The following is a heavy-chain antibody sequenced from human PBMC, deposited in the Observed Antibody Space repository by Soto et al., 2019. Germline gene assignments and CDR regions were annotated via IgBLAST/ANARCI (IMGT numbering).Heavy chain of an antibody. V-gene: IGHV3-21*01. CDR1: GFSFNTYS. D-gene: IGHD2-15*01. Sequence: PGGSLRLSCVASGFSFNTYSMNWVRQAPGKGLEWASSISRTSTYIYYADSVRGRFTISRDNAENSLYLQMNSLRAEDTAVYYCARYCSGGSCYSYYYYGMDVWGQGTTVTVSS. CDR2: ISRTSTYI. J-gene: IGHJ6*02. CDR3: ARYCSGGSCYSYYYYGMDV.